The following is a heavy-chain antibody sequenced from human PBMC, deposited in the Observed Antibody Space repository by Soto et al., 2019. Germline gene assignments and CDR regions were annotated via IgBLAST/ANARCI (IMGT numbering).Heavy chain of an antibody. CDR1: GYTXSSYY. V-gene: IGHV1-46*01. CDR2: INPSGCST. CDR3: ARIGYCSGGSCYYYYYGMDV. D-gene: IGHD2-15*01. J-gene: IGHJ6*02. Sequence: SXKVSYKASGYTXSSYYMHWVRQAPGQGLEWMGIINPSGCSTSYAQKFQGKFTISADKSISTAYLQWSSLKASDTAMYYCARIGYCSGGSCYYYYYGMDVWGQGTTVTSP.